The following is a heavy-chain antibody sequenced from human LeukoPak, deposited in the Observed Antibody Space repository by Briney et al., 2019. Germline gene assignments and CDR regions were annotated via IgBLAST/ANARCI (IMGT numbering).Heavy chain of an antibody. CDR3: ARVRPIVAGAMGVEEKWCDP. V-gene: IGHV1-2*02. Sequence: ASVKVSCKASGYPFTDYYVHWVRQAPGHGLEWRGWINSKSGGTKYGQKFQGRVTMTRDTSISTAYMDLSRLKSDDTAVYYCARVRPIVAGAMGVEEKWCDPWGQGTLVTVSS. CDR2: INSKSGGT. J-gene: IGHJ5*02. D-gene: IGHD2-2*01. CDR1: GYPFTDYY.